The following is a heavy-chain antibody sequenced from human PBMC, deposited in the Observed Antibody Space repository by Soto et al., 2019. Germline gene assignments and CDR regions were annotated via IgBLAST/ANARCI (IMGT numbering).Heavy chain of an antibody. V-gene: IGHV1-18*01. Sequence: QVQLVQSGAEVKKPGASVKVSCKASGYNFNSYPISWVRQAPGQGLEWMGRISAYNGNTNYAQKLQGRVTMTTDTPPSPAYRALRSLRSDATAVYHWARVVGALGHWFDPWGQGTLVTVSS. CDR2: ISAYNGNT. D-gene: IGHD2-15*01. CDR3: ARVVGALGHWFDP. J-gene: IGHJ5*02. CDR1: GYNFNSYP.